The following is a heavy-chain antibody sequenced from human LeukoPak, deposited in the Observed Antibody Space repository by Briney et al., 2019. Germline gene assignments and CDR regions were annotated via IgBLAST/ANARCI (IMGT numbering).Heavy chain of an antibody. J-gene: IGHJ4*02. CDR2: IYHSGST. CDR1: GGSISSSSHS. D-gene: IGHD3-10*01. CDR3: ASNYYGSGSLDY. Sequence: SETLSLTCTVSGGSISSSSHSWGWIRQPPGKGLEWIGEIYHSGSTNYNPSLKSRVTISVDKSKNQFSLKLSSVTAADTAVYYCASNYYGSGSLDYWGQGNLVTVSS. V-gene: IGHV4-39*07.